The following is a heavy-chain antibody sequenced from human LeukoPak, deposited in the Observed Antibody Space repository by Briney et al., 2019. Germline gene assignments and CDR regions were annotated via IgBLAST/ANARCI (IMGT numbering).Heavy chain of an antibody. CDR2: IYTSGST. V-gene: IGHV4-61*02. Sequence: SETLSLTCTVSGGSVRRGNYYWTWIRQPAGKGLEWIGRIYTSGSTNYNPSLKSRVTISVDTSKNQFSLKLSSVTAADTAVYYCATGYSYSFDYWGQGTLVTVSS. D-gene: IGHD5-18*01. CDR1: GGSVRRGNYY. CDR3: ATGYSYSFDY. J-gene: IGHJ4*02.